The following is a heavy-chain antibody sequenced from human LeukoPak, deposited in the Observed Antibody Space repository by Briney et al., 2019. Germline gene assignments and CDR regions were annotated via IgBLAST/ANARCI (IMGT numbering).Heavy chain of an antibody. Sequence: ASVKVSCKASAYTFTAYHIQWVRQAPGQGLEWMGWINPNSGATKYEQRFQGRVTMTRDASISTVYMELSRLRSDDTAVYSCARGYYYVDVWGLGTTVTVSS. CDR1: AYTFTAYH. CDR2: INPNSGAT. J-gene: IGHJ6*02. CDR3: ARGYYYVDV. V-gene: IGHV1-2*02.